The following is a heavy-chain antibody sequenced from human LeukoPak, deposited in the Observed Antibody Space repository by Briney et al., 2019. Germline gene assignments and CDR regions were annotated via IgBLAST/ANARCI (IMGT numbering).Heavy chain of an antibody. CDR3: ARDTMDIVATIREYYFDY. J-gene: IGHJ4*02. Sequence: SETLSLTCAVSGGSISSSNWWSWVRQPPGKGLEWIGEIYHSGSTNYNPSLKSRVTISVDTSKNQFSLKLSSVTAADTAVYYCARDTMDIVATIREYYFDYWGQGTLVTVSS. CDR1: GGSISSSNW. V-gene: IGHV4-4*02. CDR2: IYHSGST. D-gene: IGHD5-12*01.